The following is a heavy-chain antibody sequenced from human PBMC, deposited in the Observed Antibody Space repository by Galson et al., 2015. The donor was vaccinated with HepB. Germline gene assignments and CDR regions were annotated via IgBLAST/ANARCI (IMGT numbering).Heavy chain of an antibody. Sequence: SLRLSCAASGFTFSGSAVHWVRQASGKGLEWVGRIRIKTNNYATAHAASVKGRFTISRDDSKNTAYLEMNGLKTEDTAVYYCTRPLNGDDWNADAFQIWGQGTVVTVSS. V-gene: IGHV3-73*01. CDR1: GFTFSGSA. CDR3: TRPLNGDDWNADAFQI. D-gene: IGHD1-1*01. CDR2: IRIKTNNYAT. J-gene: IGHJ3*02.